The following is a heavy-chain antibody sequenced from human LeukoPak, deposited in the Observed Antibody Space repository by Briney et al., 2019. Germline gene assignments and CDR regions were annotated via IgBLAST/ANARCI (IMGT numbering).Heavy chain of an antibody. CDR3: VRDMRAPSYSGVGTIY. V-gene: IGHV3-7*01. CDR1: GLTFSSYW. Sequence: GGSLRLSCVVSGLTFSSYWMSWVRQTPGKGLEWVANTNMDGSETYYVESLKGRFTISRDNAKNSLYLQMNSLTAEDTAVHYCVRDMRAPSYSGVGTIYWGQGTLVTVSS. D-gene: IGHD1-1*01. CDR2: TNMDGSET. J-gene: IGHJ4*02.